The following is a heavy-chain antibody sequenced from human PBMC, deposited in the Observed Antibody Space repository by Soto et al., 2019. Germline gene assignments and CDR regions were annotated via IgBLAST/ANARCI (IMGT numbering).Heavy chain of an antibody. J-gene: IGHJ3*02. CDR3: ARERGASGWDDAFDI. D-gene: IGHD6-19*01. CDR1: GFTFSSYG. CDR2: IWYDGSNK. Sequence: GGSLRLSCAASGFTFSSYGMHWVRQAPGTGLEWVAVIWYDGSNKYYADSVKGRFTISRDNSKNTLYLQMNSLRAEDTAVYYCARERGASGWDDAFDIWGQGTMLTVSS. V-gene: IGHV3-33*01.